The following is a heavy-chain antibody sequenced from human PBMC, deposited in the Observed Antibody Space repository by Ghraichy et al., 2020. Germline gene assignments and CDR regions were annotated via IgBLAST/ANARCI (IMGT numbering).Heavy chain of an antibody. D-gene: IGHD2-8*02. CDR1: GFTFGDYA. J-gene: IGHJ5*02. CDR3: TKPGYSWWFDP. V-gene: IGHV3-49*03. Sequence: GGSLRLSCTASGFTFGDYAMSWFRQAPGKGLEWVGFIRSKAYGGTTEYAASVKGRFTISRDDSKSIAYLQMNSLKTEDTAVYYCTKPGYSWWFDPWGQGTLVPVSS. CDR2: IRSKAYGGTT.